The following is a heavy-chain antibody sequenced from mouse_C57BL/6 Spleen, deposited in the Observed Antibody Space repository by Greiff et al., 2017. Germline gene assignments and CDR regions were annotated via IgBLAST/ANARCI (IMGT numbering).Heavy chain of an antibody. V-gene: IGHV1-53*01. J-gene: IGHJ3*01. D-gene: IGHD1-1*01. CDR2: INPSNGGT. CDR3: ARVHFGYGSSSPAWFAY. Sequence: VQLQQPGTELVKPGASVKLSCKASGYTFTSYWMHWVKQRPGQGLEWIGNINPSNGGTNYNEKLKSKATLTVDKSSSTAYMQLSSLTSEDSAVYYCARVHFGYGSSSPAWFAYWGQGTLVTVSA. CDR1: GYTFTSYW.